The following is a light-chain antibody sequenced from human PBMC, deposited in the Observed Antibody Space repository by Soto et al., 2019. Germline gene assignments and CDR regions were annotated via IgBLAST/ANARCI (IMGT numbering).Light chain of an antibody. CDR3: QHSGSSPRT. J-gene: IGKJ1*01. V-gene: IGKV3-20*01. CDR2: AAS. Sequence: ELVLTQSPGTLSLSPGERATLSCRASQSVSSSYLAWYQQKPGQAPRLLIYAASSRATGIPDRFSGSGSGTDFTLTISRREPEDFALYFCQHSGSSPRTFGQGTKVDIK. CDR1: QSVSSSY.